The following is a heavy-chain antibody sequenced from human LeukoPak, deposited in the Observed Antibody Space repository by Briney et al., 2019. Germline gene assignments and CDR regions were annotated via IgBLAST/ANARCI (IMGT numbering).Heavy chain of an antibody. CDR2: IYSGGST. CDR1: GFTVSSNY. D-gene: IGHD4-17*01. CDR3: GYGDYVHSFDY. V-gene: IGHV3-53*01. J-gene: IGHJ4*02. Sequence: GGSLRLSCAASGFTVSSNYMSWVRQATGKGLEWVSVIYSGGSTYYADSVKGRFTISRDNSKNTLYLQMNSLRAEDTAVYYCGYGDYVHSFDYWGQGTLVTVSS.